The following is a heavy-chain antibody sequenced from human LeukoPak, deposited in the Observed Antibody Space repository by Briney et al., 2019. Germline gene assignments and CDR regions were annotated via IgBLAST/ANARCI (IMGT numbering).Heavy chain of an antibody. CDR3: ARVRMDGDYSFDY. CDR1: GYTFTSYY. V-gene: IGHV1-46*01. CDR2: INPRGGST. J-gene: IGHJ4*02. Sequence: ASVTVSCKASGYTFTSYYMHGVRQAPAQGLEWMGLINPRGGSTSYAQKLQGRGTMTRDTSTSTVYMELSSLRSEDTAVYYCARVRMDGDYSFDYWGQGTLVTVSS. D-gene: IGHD4-17*01.